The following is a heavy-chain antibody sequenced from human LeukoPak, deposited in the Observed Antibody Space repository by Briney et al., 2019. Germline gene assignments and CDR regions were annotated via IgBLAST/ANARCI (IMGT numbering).Heavy chain of an antibody. D-gene: IGHD6-13*01. V-gene: IGHV3-21*01. Sequence: PGGSLRLSCAASGFTFSSYSMNWVRQAPGKGLEWVSSISSSSSYIYCADSVKGRFTISRDNAKNSLYLQMNSLRAEDTAVYYCARDWASSWDPAFDIWGQGTMVTVSS. J-gene: IGHJ3*02. CDR2: ISSSSSYI. CDR3: ARDWASSWDPAFDI. CDR1: GFTFSSYS.